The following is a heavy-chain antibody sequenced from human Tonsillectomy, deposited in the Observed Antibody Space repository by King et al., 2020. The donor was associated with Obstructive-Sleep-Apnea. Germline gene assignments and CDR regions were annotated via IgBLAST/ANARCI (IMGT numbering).Heavy chain of an antibody. CDR2: ISGSGGST. CDR1: GFTFSNYA. D-gene: IGHD6-13*01. J-gene: IGHJ4*02. V-gene: IGHV3-23*04. CDR3: ARETDDYSSSWRPIDY. Sequence: VQLVESGGGLVQPGGSLRLSCGASGFTFSNYAMSWVRQAPGKGLEWVSVISGSGGSTYYADSVKGRFTISRDNSKNTMSLQMNSLRAEDTAGYYCARETDDYSSSWRPIDYRGQGTLVTVSS.